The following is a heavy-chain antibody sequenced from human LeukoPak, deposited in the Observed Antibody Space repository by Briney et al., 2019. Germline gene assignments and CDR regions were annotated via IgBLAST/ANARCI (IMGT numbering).Heavy chain of an antibody. J-gene: IGHJ3*02. CDR3: ERDLSPRYSSGWAEAHDI. V-gene: IGHV3-7*01. CDR1: GFTFDIYW. CDR2: IKVEGKES. D-gene: IGHD6-19*01. Sequence: GGSLRLSCVASGFTFDIYWMTWVRQAPGKGLEWVSNIKVEGKESHYADSVSGPFTISRDNAKNSLFLQMNSLRAEDTAVYYCERDLSPRYSSGWAEAHDIWGQGTMVTVSS.